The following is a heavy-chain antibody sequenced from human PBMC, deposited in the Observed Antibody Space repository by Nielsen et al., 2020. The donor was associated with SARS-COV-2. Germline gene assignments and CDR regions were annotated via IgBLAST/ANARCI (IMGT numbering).Heavy chain of an antibody. D-gene: IGHD3-16*01. V-gene: IGHV3-33*01. CDR2: IWYDGSNK. CDR1: GFTFSSYG. Sequence: GESLKISCAASGFTFSSYGMHWVRQAPGKGLEWVAVIWYDGSNKYYADSVKGRFTISRDNSKNTLYLQMNSLRAEDTAVYYCARDLQGLQSAGYGMDVWGQGTTVTVSS. CDR3: ARDLQGLQSAGYGMDV. J-gene: IGHJ6*02.